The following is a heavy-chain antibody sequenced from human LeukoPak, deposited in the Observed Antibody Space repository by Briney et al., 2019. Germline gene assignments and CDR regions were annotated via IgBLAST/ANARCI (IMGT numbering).Heavy chain of an antibody. Sequence: SETLSLTCSVSGGSITSFYWSWIRQPPGKGLEWIGYIYHSGTTNYNPSLKSRVTISVDTPKNQFSLKLTSVTAADTAVYYCARGIFGDFWGQGALVTVSS. D-gene: IGHD2/OR15-2a*01. J-gene: IGHJ4*02. V-gene: IGHV4-59*01. CDR2: IYHSGTT. CDR1: GGSITSFY. CDR3: ARGIFGDF.